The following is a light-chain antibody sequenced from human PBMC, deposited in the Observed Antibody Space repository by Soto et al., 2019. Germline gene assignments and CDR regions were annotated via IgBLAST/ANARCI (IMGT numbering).Light chain of an antibody. CDR3: QQSYSTPFT. CDR2: AAS. Sequence: VTITCRASQSISSYLNWYQQKPGKAPKLLIYAASSLQSGVPSRFSGSGSGTDFTLTISSLQPEDFATYYCQQSYSTPFTFGGGTKVDIK. CDR1: QSISSY. J-gene: IGKJ4*01. V-gene: IGKV1-39*01.